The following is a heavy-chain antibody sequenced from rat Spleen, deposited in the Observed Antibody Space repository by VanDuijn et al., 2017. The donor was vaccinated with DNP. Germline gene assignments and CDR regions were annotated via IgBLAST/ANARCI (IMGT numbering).Heavy chain of an antibody. V-gene: IGHV5-20*01. CDR2: IAYDGGSI. CDR3: TTDLAY. J-gene: IGHJ3*01. Sequence: EVQLVESGGGLVQPGRSMKLSCAASGFSFSDFDMAWVRQAPKKGLEWVATIAYDGGSIYYRGSVQGRFTISRDSAKSTLYLHLDSLRSEDTATYYCTTDLAYWGQGTLVTVSS. CDR1: GFSFSDFD.